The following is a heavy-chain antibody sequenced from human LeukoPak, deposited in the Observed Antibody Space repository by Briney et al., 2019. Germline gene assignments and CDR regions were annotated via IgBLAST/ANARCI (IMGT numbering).Heavy chain of an antibody. D-gene: IGHD3-22*01. CDR1: GYTFTGYY. J-gene: IGHJ4*02. Sequence: ASVTVSCKASGYTFTGYYMHWVRQAPGQGLEWMGWTNPNSGGTNYAKKFQGRVTMTRDTSISTAYMELSRLRSDDTAVYYCAALTGADSSGYYYASNWGQGTLVTVSS. CDR2: TNPNSGGT. CDR3: AALTGADSSGYYYASN. V-gene: IGHV1-2*02.